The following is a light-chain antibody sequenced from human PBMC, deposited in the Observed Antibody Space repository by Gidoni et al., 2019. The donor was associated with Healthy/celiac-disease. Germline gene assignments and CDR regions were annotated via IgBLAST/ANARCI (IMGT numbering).Light chain of an antibody. CDR2: SKN. CDR1: SSNIGSNN. J-gene: IGLJ2*01. V-gene: IGLV1-44*01. CDR3: AAWDDSLNGPGVV. Sequence: QSVLTQPPSASGTPGQRVTISCSGSSSNIGSNNVNWYQQLPGTAPKLLIYSKNQRPSGVPDRFSGSKSGTSASLAISGLQSEDEADYYCAAWDDSLNGPGVVFGGGTKLTVL.